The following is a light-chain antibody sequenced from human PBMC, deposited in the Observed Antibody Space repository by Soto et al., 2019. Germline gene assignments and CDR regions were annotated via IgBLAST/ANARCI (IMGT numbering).Light chain of an antibody. V-gene: IGKV1-5*03. CDR1: QFIGNY. CDR2: KAS. J-gene: IGKJ2*01. Sequence: DTQMTQSPSTLSASVGDRVTITCRASQFIGNYLAWYQQKPGRAPNLLIYKASSLESGVPLRFSGSGSGTEFTLTLSGLQPDDFATYYCQQYNNSFGQGTKLEIK. CDR3: QQYNNS.